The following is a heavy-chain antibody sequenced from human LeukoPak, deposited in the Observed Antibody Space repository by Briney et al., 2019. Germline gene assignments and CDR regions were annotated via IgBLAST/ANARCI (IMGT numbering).Heavy chain of an antibody. CDR2: YHIGNT. J-gene: IGHJ3*02. D-gene: IGHD2-2*01. V-gene: IGHV4-39*07. CDR1: GVSIMGDTYY. CDR3: ARGRIVVVPAARPGAFDI. Sequence: SETLSLTCTVSGVSIMGDTYYWGWIRQPPGKGLEWIGNYHIGNTYYNPSLKSRVTISVDTSKNQFSLKLSSVTAADTAVYYCARGRIVVVPAARPGAFDIWGQGTMVTVSS.